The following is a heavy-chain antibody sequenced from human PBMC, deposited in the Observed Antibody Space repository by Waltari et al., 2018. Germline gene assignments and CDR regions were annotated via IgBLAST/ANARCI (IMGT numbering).Heavy chain of an antibody. CDR2: MNPNSGNT. CDR1: GYTFTSYD. CDR3: ARGGFGVATAVYYFDY. D-gene: IGHD3-3*01. Sequence: QVQLVQSGAEVKKPGASVKVSCKASGYTFTSYDINWVRQATGQGLEWMGWMNPNSGNTGYEKKFQGRGTMTRNTSISTAYMELSSLRSEDTAVYYCARGGFGVATAVYYFDYWGQGTLVTVSS. V-gene: IGHV1-8*01. J-gene: IGHJ4*02.